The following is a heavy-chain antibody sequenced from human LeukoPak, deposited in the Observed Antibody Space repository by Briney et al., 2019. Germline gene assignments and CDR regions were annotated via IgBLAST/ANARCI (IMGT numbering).Heavy chain of an antibody. J-gene: IGHJ4*02. D-gene: IGHD3-22*01. CDR2: IYYSGST. CDR3: ARSPSFYYDSSGSFRY. CDR1: GGSISSSSYY. V-gene: IGHV4-39*01. Sequence: PSETLSLTCTVSGGSISSSSYYWGWIRQPPGKGLEWIGSIYYSGSTYYNPSLKSRVTISVDTSKNQFSLKLSSVTAADTAVYYCARSPSFYYDSSGSFRYWGQGTLVTVSS.